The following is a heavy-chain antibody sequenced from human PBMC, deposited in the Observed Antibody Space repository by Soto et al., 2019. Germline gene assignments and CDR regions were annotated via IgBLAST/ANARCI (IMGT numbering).Heavy chain of an antibody. J-gene: IGHJ4*02. Sequence: PGGSLRLSCAASGFTFSSYIVNWVRQAPGKGLEWVSCISYSNYIYYADSVKGRFTISRDNAKNSLYLQMNSLRAEDTAVYYCARGAHMTTVFYTFDYWGQGTLVTVSS. CDR1: GFTFSSYI. CDR3: ARGAHMTTVFYTFDY. V-gene: IGHV3-21*01. D-gene: IGHD4-4*01. CDR2: ISYSNYI.